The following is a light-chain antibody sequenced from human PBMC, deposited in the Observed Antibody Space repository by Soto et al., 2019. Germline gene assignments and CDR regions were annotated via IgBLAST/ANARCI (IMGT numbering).Light chain of an antibody. CDR2: DAS. CDR3: QQRSDWPSA. V-gene: IGKV3-11*01. J-gene: IGKJ4*01. CDR1: QRLVGN. Sequence: EIVMTQSPATLSVSPGERATLSCRASQRLVGNLAWFQHKPGQAPRLLIYDASNRATGIPARFSGSGSGTDFTLTITSLEPEDSAVYYCQQRSDWPSAFGGGTKVDIK.